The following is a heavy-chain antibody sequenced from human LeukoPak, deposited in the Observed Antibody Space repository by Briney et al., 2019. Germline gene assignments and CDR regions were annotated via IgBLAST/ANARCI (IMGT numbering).Heavy chain of an antibody. D-gene: IGHD6-19*01. CDR2: IKSKTDGGTT. V-gene: IGHV3-15*01. CDR1: GFTFSNAW. Sequence: GGSLRLSCAASGFTFSNAWMSWVRQAPGKGLEWVGRIKSKTDGGTTDYAAPVKGRFTISRDDSKNTLYLQMNSLRAEDTAVYYCAKARAVYSSGSDYWGQGTLVTVSS. J-gene: IGHJ4*02. CDR3: AKARAVYSSGSDY.